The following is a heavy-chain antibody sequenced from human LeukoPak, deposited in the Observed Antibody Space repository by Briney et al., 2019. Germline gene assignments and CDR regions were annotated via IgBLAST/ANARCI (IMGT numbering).Heavy chain of an antibody. CDR1: GFIFSSFG. CDR2: LYTGGRT. CDR3: ARVYYGSGSLHYYYYYMDV. Sequence: PGRSLRLSCEASGFIFSSFGMHWVRQAPGKGLEWVSVLYTGGRTYYADSVKGRFTISRDNSKNTLYLQLNSLRAEDTAVYYCARVYYGSGSLHYYYYYMDVWGKGTTVTISS. J-gene: IGHJ6*03. V-gene: IGHV3-53*01. D-gene: IGHD3-10*01.